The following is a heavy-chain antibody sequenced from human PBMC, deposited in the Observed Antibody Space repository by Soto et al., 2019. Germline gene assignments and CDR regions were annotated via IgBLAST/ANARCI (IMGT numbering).Heavy chain of an antibody. CDR3: ARLAEYCNGIKCYSNFDF. CDR2: MNPSSGET. CDR1: GYNFTNFD. J-gene: IGHJ4*01. Sequence: ASVKVSCKTSGYNFTNFDINWVRQAPGRGLVWMGWMNPSSGETGSAQNFQGRVTMTRDISTRTFFMQLTSLRSEDTAIYYCARLAEYCNGIKCYSNFDFWGRGTQVTSPQ. V-gene: IGHV1-8*01. D-gene: IGHD2-15*01.